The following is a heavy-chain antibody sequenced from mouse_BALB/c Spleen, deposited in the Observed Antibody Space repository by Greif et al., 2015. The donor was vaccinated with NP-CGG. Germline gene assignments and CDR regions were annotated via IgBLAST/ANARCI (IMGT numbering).Heavy chain of an antibody. V-gene: IGHV1-69*02. CDR2: IDPSDSET. Sequence: QVQLKDSGAELVKPGAPVKLSCKASGYTFTSYWMNWVKQRPGRGLEWIGRIDPSDSETHYNQKFKDRATLTVDKSSSTAYIQLSSLTSEDSAVYYCASGGNYDYFDYWGQGTTLTVSS. J-gene: IGHJ2*01. CDR3: ASGGNYDYFDY. CDR1: GYTFTSYW. D-gene: IGHD1-1*02.